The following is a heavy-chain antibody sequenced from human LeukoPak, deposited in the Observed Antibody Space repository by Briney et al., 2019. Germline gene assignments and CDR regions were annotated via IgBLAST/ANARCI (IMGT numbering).Heavy chain of an antibody. D-gene: IGHD3-22*01. CDR2: TYYSGST. J-gene: IGHJ5*02. V-gene: IGHV4-39*01. Sequence: PSETLSLTCTLSRGAISSSTYYWAWIRQPPGKGLDWIGSTYYSGSTYYNSSLKSRVTISVDTSKNQFSLKLSSVTAADTAVYYCARHLSVGGYYSQPQYTWFDPWGQGTLVTVSS. CDR3: ARHLSVGGYYSQPQYTWFDP. CDR1: RGAISSSTYY.